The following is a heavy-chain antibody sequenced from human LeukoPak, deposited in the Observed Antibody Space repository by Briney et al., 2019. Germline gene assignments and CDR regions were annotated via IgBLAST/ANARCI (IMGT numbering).Heavy chain of an antibody. CDR1: GFTFSSYA. CDR2: FGGGGGST. Sequence: GGSLRLSCAASGFTFSSYAMSWVRQAPGKGLEWVSSFGGGGGSTYYADSVKGRFTISRDNSKNTLYLQMNSLRAEDTAVYYCAKQGRDWLRDYYYYMDVWGKGTTVTISS. V-gene: IGHV3-23*01. CDR3: AKQGRDWLRDYYYYMDV. J-gene: IGHJ6*03. D-gene: IGHD3-9*01.